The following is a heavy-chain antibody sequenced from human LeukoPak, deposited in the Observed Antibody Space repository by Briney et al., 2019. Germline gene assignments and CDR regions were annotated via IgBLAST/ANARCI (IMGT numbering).Heavy chain of an antibody. CDR2: IYSDRRT. CDR1: GFTVSSSY. V-gene: IGHV3-53*01. D-gene: IGHD2-15*01. CDR3: ARDSAFSSYSY. J-gene: IGHJ4*02. Sequence: GGSLRLSCSASGFTVSSSYMSWVRQAPGKGLEWVSIIYSDRRTYYADSVKGWFTISRDDSKNTLLLQMDSLRAEDTAIYYCARDSAFSSYSYWGQGALVTVSS.